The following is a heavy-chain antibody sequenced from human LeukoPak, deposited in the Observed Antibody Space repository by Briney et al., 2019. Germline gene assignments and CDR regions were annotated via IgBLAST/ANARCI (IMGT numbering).Heavy chain of an antibody. Sequence: GGSLRLSCAAFGFTVSSNYMSWVRQAPGKGLEWVSVIYSGGSTYYADSVKGRFTISRDNSKNTLYLQMNSLRAEDTAVYYCARYWGLDWFDPWGQGTLVTVSS. CDR1: GFTVSSNY. V-gene: IGHV3-53*01. D-gene: IGHD2-8*02. J-gene: IGHJ5*02. CDR3: ARYWGLDWFDP. CDR2: IYSGGST.